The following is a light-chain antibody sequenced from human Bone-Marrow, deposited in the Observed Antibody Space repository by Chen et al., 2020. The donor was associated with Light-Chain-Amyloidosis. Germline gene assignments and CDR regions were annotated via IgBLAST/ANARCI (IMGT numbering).Light chain of an antibody. CDR2: RYT. V-gene: IGLV3-25*03. J-gene: IGLJ2*01. CDR3: QSADSSGTYEVI. CDR1: DLPTEY. Sequence: SYELTQPPSVSVSPGQKARITCSGDDLPTEYAYWYQQKPGQAPVLVIHRYTERPSGISERFSGSSSETTATLTISGVQAEDEADYHCQSADSSGTYEVIFGGGTKLTVL.